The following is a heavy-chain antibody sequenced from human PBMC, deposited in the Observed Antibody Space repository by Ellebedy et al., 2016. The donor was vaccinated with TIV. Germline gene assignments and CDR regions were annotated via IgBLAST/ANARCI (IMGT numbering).Heavy chain of an antibody. D-gene: IGHD5-12*01. CDR1: GFSFRNYA. CDR3: AKGGAYDSLTYYYYYMDV. J-gene: IGHJ6*03. Sequence: GGSLRLXCAASGFSFRNYAMHWVRQAPGKGLEWVAVMSSDGSNEYYADSVKGRFTISRDNLKNTLFLQMNSLRPEDTAVYYCAKGGAYDSLTYYYYYMDVWGEGTTVTVSS. V-gene: IGHV3-30*18. CDR2: MSSDGSNE.